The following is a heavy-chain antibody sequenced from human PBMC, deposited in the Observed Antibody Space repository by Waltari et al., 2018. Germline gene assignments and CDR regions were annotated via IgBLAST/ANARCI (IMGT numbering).Heavy chain of an antibody. CDR2: IYHSGST. CDR1: GYSISSGYS. Sequence: QVQLQESGPALVQPSETLSLTCSVSGYSISSGYSWGWIRQPPGKGLEWIGSIYHSGSTYYNPSLKSRVTISVDTSKNQFSLKLSSVTAADTAVYYCARLTRGWFDPWGQGTLVTVSS. CDR3: ARLTRGWFDP. J-gene: IGHJ5*02. V-gene: IGHV4-38-2*01. D-gene: IGHD3-16*01.